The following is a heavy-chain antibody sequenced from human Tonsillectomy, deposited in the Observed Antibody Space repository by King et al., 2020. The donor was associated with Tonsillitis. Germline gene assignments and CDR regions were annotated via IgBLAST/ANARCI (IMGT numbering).Heavy chain of an antibody. Sequence: EVQLVESGGGLVQPGGSLRLSCVASGFTVTNKYLSWVRQAPGKGLEWVSVIYSGGPTFYADSVKGRFTISRDFSKNTLYLQMNSLRVEDTAVYYCAKNLPARGWYGDGLDVWGQGKMVTVSS. CDR2: IYSGGPT. J-gene: IGHJ3*01. V-gene: IGHV3-66*01. CDR1: GFTVTNKY. CDR3: AKNLPARGWYGDGLDV. D-gene: IGHD6-19*01.